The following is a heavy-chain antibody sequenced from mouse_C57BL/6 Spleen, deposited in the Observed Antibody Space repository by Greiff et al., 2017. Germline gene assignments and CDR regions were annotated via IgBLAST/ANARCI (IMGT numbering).Heavy chain of an antibody. V-gene: IGHV5-6*01. CDR1: GFTFSSYG. D-gene: IGHD2-3*01. Sequence: EVKLMESGGDLVKPGGSLKLSCAASGFTFSSYGMSWVRQTPDKRLEWVATISSGGSYTYYPDSVKGRFTISRDNAKNTLYLQMSSLKSEDTAMYYCARQDDGYDYWGQGTTLPLS. CDR3: ARQDDGYDY. J-gene: IGHJ2*01. CDR2: ISSGGSYT.